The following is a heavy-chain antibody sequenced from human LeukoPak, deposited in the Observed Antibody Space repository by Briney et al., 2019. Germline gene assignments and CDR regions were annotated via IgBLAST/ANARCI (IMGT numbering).Heavy chain of an antibody. CDR2: IKQDGSEQ. CDR1: GFTFSNYW. V-gene: IGHV3-7*03. J-gene: IGHJ6*02. CDR3: AREEYYYYHLDV. Sequence: GGSLRLSCAASGFTFSNYWMSWVRQAPGKGLEWVANIKQDGSEQYYVDSVKGRFTISRDNAKNSLYLQMNSLRAEDTAVYYCAREEYYYYHLDVWGQGTTVTVSS.